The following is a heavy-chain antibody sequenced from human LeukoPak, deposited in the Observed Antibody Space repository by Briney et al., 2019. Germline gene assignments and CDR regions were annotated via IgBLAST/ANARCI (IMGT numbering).Heavy chain of an antibody. J-gene: IGHJ4*02. D-gene: IGHD3-16*02. CDR2: ISYDGSNK. V-gene: IGHV3-30*04. CDR1: GFTFSSYA. Sequence: GGSLRLSCAASGFTFSSYAMHWVRQAPGKGLEWVAVISYDGSNKYYADSVKGRFTISRDNSKNTLYLQMNSLRAEDTAVYYCARDGMITFGGVITRAPMGYFDYWGQGTLVTVSS. CDR3: ARDGMITFGGVITRAPMGYFDY.